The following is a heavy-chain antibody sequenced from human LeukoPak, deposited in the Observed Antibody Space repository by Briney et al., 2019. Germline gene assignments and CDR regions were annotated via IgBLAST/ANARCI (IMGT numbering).Heavy chain of an antibody. CDR1: GGSISSSSYY. V-gene: IGHV4-39*01. D-gene: IGHD3-10*01. CDR3: ARLAGSWFGELPSYYFDY. CDR2: IYYSGST. J-gene: IGHJ4*02. Sequence: PSETLSLTCTVSGGSISSSSYYWGWIRQPSGKGLEWIGSIYYSGSTYYNPSLKSRVTISVDTSKNQFSLKLSSVTAADTAVYYCARLAGSWFGELPSYYFDYWGQGTLVTVSS.